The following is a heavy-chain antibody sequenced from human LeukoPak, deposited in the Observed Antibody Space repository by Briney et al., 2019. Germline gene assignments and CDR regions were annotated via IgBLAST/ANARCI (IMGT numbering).Heavy chain of an antibody. J-gene: IGHJ4*02. Sequence: SETLSLTCTVSGGSVSSDYWSWIRQPPGKGLEWIGYIYYSGNTNYNPSLKSRVTISVDTSKNRFSLKLSSVTAADTAVYYCARYDFWSGYYSDWGQGTLVTVSS. CDR2: IYYSGNT. V-gene: IGHV4-59*08. D-gene: IGHD3-3*01. CDR1: GGSVSSDY. CDR3: ARYDFWSGYYSD.